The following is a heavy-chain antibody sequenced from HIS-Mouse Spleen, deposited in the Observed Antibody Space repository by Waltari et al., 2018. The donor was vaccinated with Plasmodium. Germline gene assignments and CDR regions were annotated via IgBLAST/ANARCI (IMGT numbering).Heavy chain of an antibody. CDR2: ISYDGSNK. Sequence: QVQLVESGGGVVQPGRSLRLPCAASASPFSSYGMDWVRQAPGKGLEWLAVISYDGSNKYYADSVKGRFTISRDNSKNTLYRQMNSLRAEDTAVYYCAKDRRSSSWYVDYWGQGTLVTVSS. J-gene: IGHJ4*02. CDR3: AKDRRSSSWYVDY. D-gene: IGHD6-13*01. V-gene: IGHV3-30*18. CDR1: ASPFSSYG.